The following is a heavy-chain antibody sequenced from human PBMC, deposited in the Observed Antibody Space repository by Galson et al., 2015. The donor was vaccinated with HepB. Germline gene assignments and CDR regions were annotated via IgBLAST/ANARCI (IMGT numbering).Heavy chain of an antibody. CDR3: ARDPPVTMTVPDAFEI. Sequence: SLRLSCAASGFTFSSYWMHWVRQAPGKGLVLVSRINSDGSSTSYADSVKGRFAISRDNAKNTLYLQMNSLRAEDTAVYYCARDPPVTMTVPDAFEIWGQGTMVTVSS. V-gene: IGHV3-74*01. J-gene: IGHJ3*02. CDR1: GFTFSSYW. CDR2: INSDGSST. D-gene: IGHD3-22*01.